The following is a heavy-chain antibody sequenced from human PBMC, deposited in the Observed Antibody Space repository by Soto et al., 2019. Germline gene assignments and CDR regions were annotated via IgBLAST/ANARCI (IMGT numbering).Heavy chain of an antibody. V-gene: IGHV1-3*01. Sequence: ASVKVSCKASGYTFTSYAMHWVRQAPGQRLEWMGGINAIIGKANYAQKFQGRVTITTDESTSTAYMELSSLRSEDTAVYYCAIEYSSSPPYYPIGYWGQGTLVTVSS. CDR1: GYTFTSYA. CDR3: AIEYSSSPPYYPIGY. J-gene: IGHJ4*02. D-gene: IGHD6-6*01. CDR2: INAIIGKA.